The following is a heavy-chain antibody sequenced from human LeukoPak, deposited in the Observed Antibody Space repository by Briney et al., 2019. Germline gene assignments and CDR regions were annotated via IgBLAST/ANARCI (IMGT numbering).Heavy chain of an antibody. Sequence: SETLPLTCTVSGGSISSSSYYWGWIRQPPGKGLEWIGEINHSGSTNYNPSLKSRVTISVDTSKNQFSLKLSSVTAADTAVYCCASHDSSGYYADYWGQGTLVTVSS. J-gene: IGHJ4*02. CDR3: ASHDSSGYYADY. CDR2: INHSGST. D-gene: IGHD3-22*01. V-gene: IGHV4-39*07. CDR1: GGSISSSSYY.